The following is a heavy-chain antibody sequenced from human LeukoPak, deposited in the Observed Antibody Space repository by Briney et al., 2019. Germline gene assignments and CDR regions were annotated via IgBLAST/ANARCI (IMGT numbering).Heavy chain of an antibody. CDR3: ARDRNYGEIDC. Sequence: SETLSLTCTVSGYSISSGYYWGWIRQPPGKGLEWIGSIYHSGSTYYNPSLKSRVTISVDTSKNQFSLKLSSVTAADTAVYYCARDRNYGEIDCWGQGTLVTVSS. CDR2: IYHSGST. D-gene: IGHD4-17*01. J-gene: IGHJ4*02. V-gene: IGHV4-38-2*02. CDR1: GYSISSGYY.